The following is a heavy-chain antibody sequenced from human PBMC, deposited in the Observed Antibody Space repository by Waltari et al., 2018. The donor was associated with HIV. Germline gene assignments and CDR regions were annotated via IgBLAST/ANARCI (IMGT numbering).Heavy chain of an antibody. CDR3: ATITIFGPGATSPYYYGMDV. CDR1: GGTFSSYA. V-gene: IGHV1-69*01. D-gene: IGHD3-3*01. J-gene: IGHJ6*02. CDR2: IIPIFGTA. Sequence: QVQLVQSGAEVKKPGSSVKVYCKASGGTFSSYAISWVRQAPGQGLEWMGGIIPIFGTANYAQKFQGRVTITADESTSTAYMELSSLRSEDTAVYYCATITIFGPGATSPYYYGMDVWGQGTTVTVSS.